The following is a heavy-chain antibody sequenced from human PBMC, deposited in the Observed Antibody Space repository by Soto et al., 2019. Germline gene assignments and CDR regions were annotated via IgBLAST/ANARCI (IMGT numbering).Heavy chain of an antibody. Sequence: SETLSLTCTVSGGSISSGDYYWSWIRQPPGKGLEWIGYIYYSGSTYYNPSLKSRVTISVDTSKNQFSLKLSSVTAADTAVYYCARDSSDTAMVTGYYYSGMDVWGQGTTVTVCS. D-gene: IGHD5-18*01. V-gene: IGHV4-30-4*01. CDR1: GGSISSGDYY. J-gene: IGHJ6*02. CDR2: IYYSGST. CDR3: ARDSSDTAMVTGYYYSGMDV.